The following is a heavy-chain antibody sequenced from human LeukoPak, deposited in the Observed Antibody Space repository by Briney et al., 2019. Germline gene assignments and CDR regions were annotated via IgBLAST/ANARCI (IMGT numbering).Heavy chain of an antibody. CDR3: AKGPRGVLRYFDWLLFFDY. D-gene: IGHD3-9*01. CDR1: GFTLSSYW. V-gene: IGHV3-74*01. CDR2: ISSDGSIT. J-gene: IGHJ4*02. Sequence: GGSLRLSCAASGFTLSSYWMYWVRQPLGKGLVWVAHISSDGSITSYADSVKGRFTISRDNAKNTLYLQMNSLRAEDTAVYYCAKGPRGVLRYFDWLLFFDYWGQGTLVTVSS.